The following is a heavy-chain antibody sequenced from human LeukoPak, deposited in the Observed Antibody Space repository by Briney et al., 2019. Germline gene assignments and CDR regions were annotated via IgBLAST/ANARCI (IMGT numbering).Heavy chain of an antibody. CDR1: GYTLTELS. CDR2: FDPEDGET. J-gene: IGHJ6*02. Sequence: ASVKVSCKVSGYTLTELSMHWVRQAPGKGLEWMGGFDPEDGETIYAQKFQGRVTMTEDTSTDTAYMELSSLRSKDTAVYYCATLYCSSTSCYTGDYYYYGMDVWGQGTTVTVSS. V-gene: IGHV1-24*01. CDR3: ATLYCSSTSCYTGDYYYYGMDV. D-gene: IGHD2-2*02.